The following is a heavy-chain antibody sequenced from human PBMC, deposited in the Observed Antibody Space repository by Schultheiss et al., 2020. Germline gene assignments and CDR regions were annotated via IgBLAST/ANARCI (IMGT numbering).Heavy chain of an antibody. CDR1: GFTFSSYA. CDR2: ISGSGGST. CDR3: ARDYSPTMVRGVIYYYYGMDV. V-gene: IGHV3-23*01. J-gene: IGHJ6*02. Sequence: GESLKIACAASGFTFSSYAMSWVRQAPGKGLEWVSAISGSGGSTYYADSVKGRFTISRDNSKNTLYLQMNSLRAEDTAVYYCARDYSPTMVRGVIYYYYGMDVWGQGTTVTGYS. D-gene: IGHD3-10*01.